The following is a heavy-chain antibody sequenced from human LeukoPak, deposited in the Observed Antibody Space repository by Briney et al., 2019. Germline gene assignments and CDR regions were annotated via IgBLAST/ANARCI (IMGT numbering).Heavy chain of an antibody. CDR2: IKQDGSEK. CDR1: GFTFSSYW. D-gene: IGHD2-2*01. J-gene: IGHJ5*02. Sequence: GGSLRLSCAASGFTFSSYWMSWVRQAPGKGLEWVANIKQDGSEKYYVDSVKGRFTISRDNAKNSLYLQMNSLRAEDTAVYYCSRDDCSSISCYHNWFDPWGQGTLVTVSS. CDR3: SRDDCSSISCYHNWFDP. V-gene: IGHV3-7*01.